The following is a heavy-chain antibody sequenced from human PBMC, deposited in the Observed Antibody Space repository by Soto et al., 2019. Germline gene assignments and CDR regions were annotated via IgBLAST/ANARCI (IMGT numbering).Heavy chain of an antibody. CDR3: ARDLRMVRGVILVFLPLGGMDV. CDR1: GFTFSDYY. J-gene: IGHJ6*02. V-gene: IGHV3-11*01. CDR2: ISSSGSTI. Sequence: PGGSLRLSCAASGFTFSDYYMSWIRQAPGKGLEWVSYISSSGSTIYYADSVKGRFTISRDNAKNSLYLQMNSLRAEDTAVYYCARDLRMVRGVILVFLPLGGMDVWGQGTTVTVSS. D-gene: IGHD3-10*01.